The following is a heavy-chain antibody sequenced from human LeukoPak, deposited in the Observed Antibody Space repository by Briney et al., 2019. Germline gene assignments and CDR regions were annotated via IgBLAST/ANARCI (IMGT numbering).Heavy chain of an antibody. V-gene: IGHV4-59*01. CDR2: IYYSGST. Sequence: SETLSLTCTVSGGSISSYYWSWIRQPPGKGLEWIGYIYYSGSTNYNPSLKSRVTISVDTSKNQFSLKLSSVTAADTAVYYCARVLVRGAITYFDYWGQGTLVTVSS. CDR1: GGSISSYY. D-gene: IGHD3-10*01. CDR3: ARVLVRGAITYFDY. J-gene: IGHJ4*02.